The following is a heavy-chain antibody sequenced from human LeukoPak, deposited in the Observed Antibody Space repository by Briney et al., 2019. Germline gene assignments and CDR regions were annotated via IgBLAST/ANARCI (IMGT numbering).Heavy chain of an antibody. CDR2: LSYDGSNK. CDR3: AKDPDGPQLVDY. J-gene: IGHJ4*02. V-gene: IGHV3-30*18. Sequence: PGGSLRLSCAASGFTFSTYVMYWVRQAPGRGLEWVAVLSYDGSNKYYADSVKGRFTISRDNSKNTLYLQMNSLRAEDTAVYYCAKDPDGPQLVDYWGQGTLVTVSS. CDR1: GFTFSTYV.